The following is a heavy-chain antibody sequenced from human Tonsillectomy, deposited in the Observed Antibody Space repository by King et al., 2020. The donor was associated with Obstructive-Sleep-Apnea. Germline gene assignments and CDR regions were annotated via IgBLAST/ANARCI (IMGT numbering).Heavy chain of an antibody. J-gene: IGHJ4*02. V-gene: IGHV3-7*03. CDR2: IKQDGSEK. D-gene: IGHD6-19*01. Sequence: DVQLVESGGGLVQPGGSLRHSCVASGFTFSSYWMSWVRQAPGKGLGWGANIKQDGSEKYNVDSGKGRFTISRDNAKNSLYLQMNNLRAEDTAVYYCARDRSGWPHPDYWGQGTLVTVSS. CDR3: ARDRSGWPHPDY. CDR1: GFTFSSYW.